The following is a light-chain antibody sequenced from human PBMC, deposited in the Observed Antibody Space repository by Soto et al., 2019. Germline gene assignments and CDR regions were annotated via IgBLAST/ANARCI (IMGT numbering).Light chain of an antibody. V-gene: IGKV1-6*01. CDR2: AAS. CDR1: QAIRVD. J-gene: IGKJ1*01. CDR3: LQDYNYPWT. Sequence: ATHMTQSPSSLSASVGDRVTITCRASQAIRVDLAWYQQKPGKAPKLLIYAASSLHSGVPSRFSGRGSGTDFTLTISSLQPEDFATYYCLQDYNYPWTFGQGTKVDIK.